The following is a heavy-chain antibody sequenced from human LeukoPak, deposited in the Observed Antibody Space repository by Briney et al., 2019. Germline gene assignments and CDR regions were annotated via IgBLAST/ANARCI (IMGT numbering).Heavy chain of an antibody. J-gene: IGHJ3*02. CDR1: GFTFSSYA. D-gene: IGHD2-15*01. Sequence: GRSLRLSCAASGFTFSSYAMNRVRQDPRNGLEWVSSISGSGSTTYYADSVKGRFTISRANSKNTLFLQMISLTAEDTAIYSCARPRLEYCSGGSCFDAFDIWGQGTMVTVSS. V-gene: IGHV3-23*01. CDR2: ISGSGSTT. CDR3: ARPRLEYCSGGSCFDAFDI.